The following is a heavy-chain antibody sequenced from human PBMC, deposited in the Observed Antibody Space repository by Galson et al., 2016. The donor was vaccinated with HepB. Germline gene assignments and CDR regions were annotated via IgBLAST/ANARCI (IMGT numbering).Heavy chain of an antibody. CDR3: AREGEIVDYGYHGMDV. V-gene: IGHV3-48*02. CDR1: GFAFTTYS. CDR2: ISSSSSTI. Sequence: SLRLSCAASGFAFTTYSMNWVRQAPGKGLEWVSYISSSSSTIFYADSVKGRFIISRDDGKNSLYLQMNSLRDEDMAIYYCAREGEIVDYGYHGMDVWGQGTTVTVSS. J-gene: IGHJ6*02. D-gene: IGHD4-17*01.